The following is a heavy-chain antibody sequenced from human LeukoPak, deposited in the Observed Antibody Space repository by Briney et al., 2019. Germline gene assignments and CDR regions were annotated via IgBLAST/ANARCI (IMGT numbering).Heavy chain of an antibody. V-gene: IGHV1-69*04. D-gene: IGHD6-13*01. CDR1: GGTFSSYA. Sequence: ASVKVSCKASGGTFSSYAISWVRQAPGQGLEWMGRIIPILGIANYAQKFQGRVTITADKSTSTAYMELGSLRSEDTAVYYYAREGPDSRHFDYWGQGTLVTVSS. CDR3: AREGPDSRHFDY. CDR2: IIPILGIA. J-gene: IGHJ4*02.